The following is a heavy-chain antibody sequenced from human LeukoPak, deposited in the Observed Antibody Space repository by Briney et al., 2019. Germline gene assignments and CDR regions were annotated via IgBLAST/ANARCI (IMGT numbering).Heavy chain of an antibody. J-gene: IGHJ4*02. CDR3: AKGVAAAGANFDY. Sequence: GGFERLSRAASGFTISRYARSWVSQAQGKGLEWVSAISGSGGSTYYADSVKGRFTISRDNSKNTLYLQMNSLRAEDTAVYYCAKGVAAAGANFDYWGQGTLVTVSS. V-gene: IGHV3-23*01. CDR1: GFTISRYA. CDR2: ISGSGGST. D-gene: IGHD6-13*01.